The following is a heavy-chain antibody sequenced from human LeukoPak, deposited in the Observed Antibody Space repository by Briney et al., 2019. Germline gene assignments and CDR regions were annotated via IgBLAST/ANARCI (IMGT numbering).Heavy chain of an antibody. CDR3: GRESDSGWRNKFDY. V-gene: IGHV4-61*02. J-gene: IGHJ4*02. CDR2: FYPSGST. Sequence: SETLSLSCTVSGGSISSGSYYWSWIRQPAGKGLEWIGRFYPSGSTNYNPSLKSRVTISVDTSKNQFSLKLSSVTAADTAVYYCGRESDSGWRNKFDYWGQGTLVTVSS. CDR1: GGSISSGSYY. D-gene: IGHD6-19*01.